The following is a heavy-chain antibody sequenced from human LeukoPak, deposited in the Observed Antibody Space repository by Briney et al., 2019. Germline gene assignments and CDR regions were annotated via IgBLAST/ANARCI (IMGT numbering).Heavy chain of an antibody. CDR3: AGGGYCSSASCFAPLFDW. V-gene: IGHV4-59*01. CDR2: VYNSETT. CDR1: GASISRYY. J-gene: IGHJ4*02. Sequence: SETLSLTCTVSGASISRYYWSWIRQSPGKGLEWIGYVYNSETTNYNTSLKSRVAMSLYTSKSQFSLRLRSVTAAGTALYFCAGGGYCSSASCFAPLFDWWGRGILVTVSS. D-gene: IGHD2-2*01.